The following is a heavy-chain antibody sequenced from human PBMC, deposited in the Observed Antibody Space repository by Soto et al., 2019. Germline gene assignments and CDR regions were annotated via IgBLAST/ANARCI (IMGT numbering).Heavy chain of an antibody. D-gene: IGHD1-26*01. CDR2: IYPGDSDA. CDR3: STSYSGTYPPRYYFDF. CDR1: GYSFTKYW. J-gene: IGHJ4*02. V-gene: IGHV5-51*01. Sequence: GESRKISCKGSGYSFTKYWIGWVRQMPGKGLEWMGMIYPGDSDARYSPSFQGQVIISADKSINTAYLQWSSLQASDTAIYYCSTSYSGTYPPRYYFDFSGQRTLVTVSS.